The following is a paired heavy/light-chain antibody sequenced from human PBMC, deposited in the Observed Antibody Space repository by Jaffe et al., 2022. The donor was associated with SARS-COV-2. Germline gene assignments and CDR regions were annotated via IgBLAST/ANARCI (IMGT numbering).Heavy chain of an antibody. CDR3: CVVVNGVFDI. CDR1: GLPFRDYA. Sequence: EVHLAESGGGLVQPGGSLRLSCEVSGLPFRDYAMTWVRQAPGKGLEWVSHITAAGGATFYAASVRGRFTISRDNSKNTVFLQMSSLRVEDTAVYYLCVVVNGVFDIWGQGTMVTVSS. J-gene: IGHJ3*02. D-gene: IGHD2-8*01. V-gene: IGHV3-23*04. CDR2: ITAAGGAT.
Light chain of an antibody. CDR3: HQSSSLTGT. Sequence: EIVLTQSPDFQSVTPKEKVAITCRASQNIGSSLHWYQQKPGQSPKVLIKYASQSFPGVPSRFSGSGSGTDFNLTIDSLEAEDAATYYCHQSSSLTGTFGQGTKVEIK. CDR2: YAS. V-gene: IGKV6-21*01. J-gene: IGKJ1*01. CDR1: QNIGSS.